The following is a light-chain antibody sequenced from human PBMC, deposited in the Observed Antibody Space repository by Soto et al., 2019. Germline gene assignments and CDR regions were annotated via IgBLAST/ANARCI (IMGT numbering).Light chain of an antibody. CDR1: QFVSSSY. CDR2: GAS. CDR3: QQYGSSPRT. Sequence: EIVLTQSPGTLSLSPGEIATLSCRASQFVSSSYLAWYQQKPGQAPRLLIYGASSRATGIPDRFSGSGSGTDFTLTISRLEPEDFAVYYCQQYGSSPRTFGQGTKLEIK. V-gene: IGKV3-20*01. J-gene: IGKJ2*02.